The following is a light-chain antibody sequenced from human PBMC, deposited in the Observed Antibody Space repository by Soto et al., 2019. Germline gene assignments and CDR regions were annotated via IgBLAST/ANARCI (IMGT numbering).Light chain of an antibody. CDR2: DFS. CDR3: QQYYISWP. J-gene: IGKJ1*01. Sequence: EIRMNQSPLTVYLSQGDRVTXTCRASNFVSSFLGWYQQKPGKLPKLLFFDFSFLASVLPSRFRRGGSGTGFTLTISRRQREDFATYSLQQYYISWPFCQVTKVDIK. CDR1: NFVSSF. V-gene: IGKV1-5*01.